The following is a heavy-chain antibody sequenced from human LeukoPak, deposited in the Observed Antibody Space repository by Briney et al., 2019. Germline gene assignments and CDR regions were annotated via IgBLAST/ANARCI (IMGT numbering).Heavy chain of an antibody. CDR1: GFTFSGFA. Sequence: PGGSLRLSCAASGFTFSGFAMSWVRRTPGKGLEWVSGISGSGDNTLYADSVKGRFTISRDNSKNTLYLEMNSLRAEDTAIYYCAKMKAYPLPKYYMDVWGQGTTVTVSS. V-gene: IGHV3-23*01. CDR2: ISGSGDNT. D-gene: IGHD1-26*01. CDR3: AKMKAYPLPKYYMDV. J-gene: IGHJ6*01.